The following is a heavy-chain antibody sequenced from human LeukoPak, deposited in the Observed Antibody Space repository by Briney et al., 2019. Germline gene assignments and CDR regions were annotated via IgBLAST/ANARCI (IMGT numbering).Heavy chain of an antibody. V-gene: IGHV3-23*01. CDR3: AKDVGYCSGGSCYVFDY. Sequence: GGSLRLSCAASGFTFSSYAMSWVRQAPGKGLEWVSAISGSGGSTYYAGSVKGRFTISRDNSKNTLYLQMNSLRAEDTAVYYCAKDVGYCSGGSCYVFDYWGQGTLVTVSS. J-gene: IGHJ4*02. CDR2: ISGSGGST. D-gene: IGHD2-15*01. CDR1: GFTFSSYA.